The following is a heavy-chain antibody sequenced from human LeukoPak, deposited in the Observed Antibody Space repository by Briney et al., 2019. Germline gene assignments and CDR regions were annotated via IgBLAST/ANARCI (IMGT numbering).Heavy chain of an antibody. CDR1: GFPFSTYS. V-gene: IGHV3-21*01. CDR2: ISSSISYI. J-gene: IGHJ4*02. D-gene: IGHD1-26*01. CDR3: ARTSGSYYPFDS. Sequence: AGSLTLACAASGFPFSTYSLNWVRQAPGKGLEWVSSISSSISYIYYADSVKGRFPICRDNAKNSLYVEMNSLRCEDAGIYYCARTSGSYYPFDSWGEGALVTVSS.